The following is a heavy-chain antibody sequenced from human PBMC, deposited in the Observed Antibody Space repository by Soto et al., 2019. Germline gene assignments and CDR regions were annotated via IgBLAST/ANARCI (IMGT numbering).Heavy chain of an antibody. J-gene: IGHJ3*02. CDR3: ARDPTRGRPDT. CDR2: IKSEGGSI. V-gene: IGHV3-74*01. CDR1: GFTFSSYW. D-gene: IGHD3-10*01. Sequence: EVQLVESGGGLVQPGGSLRLSCAASGFTFSSYWMHWVRHAPGKGLVWVSRIKSEGGSISYADSVRGRFTISRDNAKNALYLQMNSLRAEDTAVYYCARDPTRGRPDTWGQGTMVTVSS.